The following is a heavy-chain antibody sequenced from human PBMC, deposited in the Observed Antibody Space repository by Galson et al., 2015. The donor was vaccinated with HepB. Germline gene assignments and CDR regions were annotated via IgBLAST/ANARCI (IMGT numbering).Heavy chain of an antibody. CDR3: AGTDHSSGWSNYFDY. D-gene: IGHD6-19*01. CDR1: GGTFSSYA. CDR2: IIPILGIA. V-gene: IGHV1-69*04. Sequence: SVKVSCKASGGTFSSYAISWVRQAPGQGLEWMGRIIPILGIANYAQKFQGRVTITADKSTSTAYMELSSLRSEDTAVYYCAGTDHSSGWSNYFDYWGQGTLVTVSS. J-gene: IGHJ4*02.